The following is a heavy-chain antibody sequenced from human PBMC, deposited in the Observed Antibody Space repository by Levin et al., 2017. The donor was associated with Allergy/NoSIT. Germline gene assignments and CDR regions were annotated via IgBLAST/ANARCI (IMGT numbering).Heavy chain of an antibody. CDR1: GFTFSSYA. J-gene: IGHJ4*02. CDR2: ISYDGSNK. CDR3: ARGDEDSSWYGTVEY. D-gene: IGHD6-13*01. V-gene: IGHV3-30-3*01. Sequence: LSLTCAASGFTFSSYAMHWVRQAPGKGLEWVAVISYDGSNKYYADSVKGRFTISRDNSKNTLYLQMNSLRAEDTAVYYCARGDEDSSWYGTVEYWGQGTLVTVSS.